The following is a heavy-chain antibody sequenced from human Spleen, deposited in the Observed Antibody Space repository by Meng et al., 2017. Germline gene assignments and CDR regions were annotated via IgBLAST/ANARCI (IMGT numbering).Heavy chain of an antibody. CDR2: IKSKPDCETI. CDR3: SGHMDY. V-gene: IGHV3-15*01. J-gene: IGHJ4*02. D-gene: IGHD5-12*01. CDR1: GFTFSNAY. Sequence: GESLKISCEGPGFTFSNAYVTWVRQVPGKRLEWVGRIKSKPDCETIDYAAPVKGRSTISRDDSKNTVYLQMNTLKTEDTAVYYCSGHMDYWGQGTLVTGSS.